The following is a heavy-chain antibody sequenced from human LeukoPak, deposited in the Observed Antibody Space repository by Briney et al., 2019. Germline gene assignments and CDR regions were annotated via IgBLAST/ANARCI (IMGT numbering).Heavy chain of an antibody. J-gene: IGHJ4*02. CDR1: GFTFSSYG. Sequence: PGGSLRLSCAASGFTFSSYGIHWVRQAPGKGLEWVAFILYDGSNKFYADSVKGQFTISKDNSKNTLYLQMNSLRAEDTAVYYCARPYCSGGSCYSGHFDYWGQGTLVTVSS. CDR2: ILYDGSNK. D-gene: IGHD2-15*01. CDR3: ARPYCSGGSCYSGHFDY. V-gene: IGHV3-30*02.